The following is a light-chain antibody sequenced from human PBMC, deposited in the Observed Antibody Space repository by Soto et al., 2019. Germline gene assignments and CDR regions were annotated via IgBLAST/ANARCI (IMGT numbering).Light chain of an antibody. CDR1: QSVSSY. Sequence: EIVLTQSPATLSLSPGERATLSCRASQSVSSYLAWYQQKPGQAPRLLIYDASNRATGIPARFSGSGSGTDFTLTISSPEPEDFAVYYCQQYGSSGTFGQGTKVDI. J-gene: IGKJ1*01. CDR2: DAS. CDR3: QQYGSSGT. V-gene: IGKV3-11*01.